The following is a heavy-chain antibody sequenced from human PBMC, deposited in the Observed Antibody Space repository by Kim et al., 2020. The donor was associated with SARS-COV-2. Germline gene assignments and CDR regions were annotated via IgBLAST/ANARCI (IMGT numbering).Heavy chain of an antibody. V-gene: IGHV3-23*01. D-gene: IGHD6-6*01. J-gene: IGHJ4*02. Sequence: GGSLRLSCAASGFTFSTYAMSWVRQAPGQGLEWVSTVGSVGVGTIYADSVKGRFTISRDNSKNTLYLQMSSLRAEDTAVYYCAKLTTIAAGRHFDYWGQGTLVTVSS. CDR1: GFTFSTYA. CDR3: AKLTTIAAGRHFDY. CDR2: VGSVGVGT.